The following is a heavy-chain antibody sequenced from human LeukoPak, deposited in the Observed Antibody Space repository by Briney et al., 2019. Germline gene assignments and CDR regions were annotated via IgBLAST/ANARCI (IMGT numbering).Heavy chain of an antibody. D-gene: IGHD2-2*01. V-gene: IGHV4-38-2*01. CDR1: GYSISSGYY. CDR3: ARLLGVVVPAAIGH. CDR2: IYHSGST. Sequence: SETLSLTCAVSGYSISSGYYWGWIRQPPGKGLEWIGSIYHSGSTYYNPSLKSRVTISVDTSKNQFSLKLSSVTAADTAVYYCARLLGVVVPAAIGHWGQGTLVTVSS. J-gene: IGHJ4*02.